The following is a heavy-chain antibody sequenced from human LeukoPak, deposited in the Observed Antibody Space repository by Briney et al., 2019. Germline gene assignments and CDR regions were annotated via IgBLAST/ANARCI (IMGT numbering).Heavy chain of an antibody. Sequence: GGSLRLSCAASGFTFRSYGMHWVRQAPGKGLEWVAGIWYDGSNKYYTDSVKGRFTISRDNSKNTLYLQMNSLRAEGTSLYYCAKDQRSTGYYLDYWGQGTLVTVSS. CDR2: IWYDGSNK. CDR3: AKDQRSTGYYLDY. D-gene: IGHD3-22*01. J-gene: IGHJ4*02. CDR1: GFTFRSYG. V-gene: IGHV3-33*06.